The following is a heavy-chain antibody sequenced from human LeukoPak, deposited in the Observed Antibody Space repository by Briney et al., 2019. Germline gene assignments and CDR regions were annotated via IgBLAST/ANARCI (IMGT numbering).Heavy chain of an antibody. CDR3: ARDSNYYGSGSYFDP. D-gene: IGHD3-10*01. V-gene: IGHV1-8*01. CDR1: GYSFVTSD. J-gene: IGHJ5*02. CDR2: MNPLSGNT. Sequence: ASVKVSCKASGYSFVTSDINWVRQAAGQGLEWMGWMNPLSGNTGYAQKFQGRVTMTRNTSIGTAYMELSSLRSEDTAVYYCARDSNYYGSGSYFDPWGQGTLVTVSS.